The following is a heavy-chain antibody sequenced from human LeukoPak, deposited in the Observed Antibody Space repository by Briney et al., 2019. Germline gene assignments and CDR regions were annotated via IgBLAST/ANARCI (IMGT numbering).Heavy chain of an antibody. CDR3: AGSWNIHFDY. CDR2: IRYDGSDI. D-gene: IGHD1/OR15-1a*01. Sequence: PGGSLRLSCAASGFMFNVYGMHWVRQAPGKGLEWVAVIRYDGSDINYADSVKGRFTISRDNSKNTLYLEMNSLRVEDTAVYFCAGSWNIHFDYWGQGSLVTVSS. V-gene: IGHV3-30*02. J-gene: IGHJ4*02. CDR1: GFMFNVYG.